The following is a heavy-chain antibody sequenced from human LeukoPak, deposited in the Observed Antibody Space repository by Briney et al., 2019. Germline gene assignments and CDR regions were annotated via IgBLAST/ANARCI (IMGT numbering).Heavy chain of an antibody. D-gene: IGHD4-23*01. CDR3: ASLSTAVVTSYYFDY. V-gene: IGHV3-21*01. J-gene: IGHJ4*02. CDR1: GFTFSSYS. CDR2: ISSSSSYI. Sequence: GGSLRLPCAASGFTFSSYSMNWVRQAPGKGLEWVSSISSSSSYIYYADSVRGRFTISRDNAKNSLYLQMNSLRAEDTAVYYCASLSTAVVTSYYFDYWGQGTLVTVSS.